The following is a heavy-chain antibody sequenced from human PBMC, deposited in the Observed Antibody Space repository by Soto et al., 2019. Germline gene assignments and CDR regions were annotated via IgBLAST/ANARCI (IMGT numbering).Heavy chain of an antibody. D-gene: IGHD6-13*01. CDR2: ISGSGGST. J-gene: IGHJ4*02. V-gene: IGHV3-23*01. CDR1: GFTFTDYA. CDR3: AKELTSMWYPLDF. Sequence: PGGFLRLSCRTSGFTFTDYAMTWVRQAPGKGLEWVSCISGSGGSTFYADSVKGRFTVFSDSSENTVYLQMNTLRGEDTAVYYCAKELTSMWYPLDFWGQGSLVTVSS.